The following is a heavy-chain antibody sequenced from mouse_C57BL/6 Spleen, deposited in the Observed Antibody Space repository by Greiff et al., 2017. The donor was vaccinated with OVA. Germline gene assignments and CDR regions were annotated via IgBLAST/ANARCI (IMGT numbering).Heavy chain of an antibody. J-gene: IGHJ2*01. CDR3: AREAYDYVYFDY. V-gene: IGHV3-6*01. CDR1: GYSITSGYY. D-gene: IGHD2-4*01. Sequence: VQLKESGPGLVKPSQSLSLTCSVTGYSITSGYYWNWIRQFPGNKLEWMGYISYDGSNNYNPSLKNRISITRDTSKNQFFLKLNSVTTEDTATYYCAREAYDYVYFDYWGQGTTLTVSS. CDR2: ISYDGSN.